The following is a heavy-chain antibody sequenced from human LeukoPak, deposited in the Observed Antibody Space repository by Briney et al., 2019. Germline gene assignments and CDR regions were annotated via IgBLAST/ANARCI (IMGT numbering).Heavy chain of an antibody. CDR2: IYYSGST. CDR3: ARASPTVTTYIDY. Sequence: KSSETLSLTCTVSGGSISSYYWRWIRQPPGKGLEWIGYIYYSGSTNYNPSLKSRVTISVDTSKNQFSLKLSSVTAADTAVYYCARASPTVTTYIDYWGQGTLVTVSS. V-gene: IGHV4-59*08. D-gene: IGHD4-11*01. CDR1: GGSISSYY. J-gene: IGHJ4*02.